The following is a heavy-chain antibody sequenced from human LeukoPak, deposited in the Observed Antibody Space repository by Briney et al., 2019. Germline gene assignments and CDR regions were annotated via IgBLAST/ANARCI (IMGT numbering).Heavy chain of an antibody. CDR2: IYYGGST. Sequence: SETLSLTCTVSGGSISSHYWSWIRQPPGKGLEWIGYIYYGGSTNYNPSLKSRVTISVDTSKNQFSLKLSSVTAADTAVYYCSRAVPAVLFDYWGQGTLVTVSS. CDR3: SRAVPAVLFDY. J-gene: IGHJ4*02. CDR1: GGSISSHY. D-gene: IGHD2-2*01. V-gene: IGHV4-59*11.